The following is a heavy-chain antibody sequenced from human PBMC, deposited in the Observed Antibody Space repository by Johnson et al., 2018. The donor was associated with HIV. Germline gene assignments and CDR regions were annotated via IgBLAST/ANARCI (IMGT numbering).Heavy chain of an antibody. CDR2: ISYDGSNK. CDR3: AKGYIPAGTARKWDRRDAFDI. CDR1: GFTFSSYA. Sequence: QVQLVESGGGVVQPRRSLRLSCAASGFTFSSYAMHWVRQAPGKGLEWVAVISYDGSNKYYADSVKGRFTISRDNSKNTLYLQMNSLRAEDTAVYYCAKGYIPAGTARKWDRRDAFDIWGQGTMVTVSS. D-gene: IGHD1-7*01. V-gene: IGHV3-30-3*01. J-gene: IGHJ3*02.